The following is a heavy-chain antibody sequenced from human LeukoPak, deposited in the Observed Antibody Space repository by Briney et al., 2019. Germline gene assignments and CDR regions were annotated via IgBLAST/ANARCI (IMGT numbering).Heavy chain of an antibody. D-gene: IGHD3-3*01. CDR1: GFTFSSYS. CDR2: ISTSSSTI. Sequence: PGGSLRLSCAASGFTFSSYSMNWVRQAPGKRLEWVSYISTSSSTIYYADSVKGRFTISRDNAKNSLYLQMNSLRDGDTAVYYCARDGAYYDFWSGYNSWFDPWGQGTLVTVSS. V-gene: IGHV3-48*02. CDR3: ARDGAYYDFWSGYNSWFDP. J-gene: IGHJ5*02.